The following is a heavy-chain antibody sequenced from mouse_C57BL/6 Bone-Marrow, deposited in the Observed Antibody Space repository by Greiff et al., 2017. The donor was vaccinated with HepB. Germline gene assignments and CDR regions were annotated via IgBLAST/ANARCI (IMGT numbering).Heavy chain of an antibody. CDR3: ERQYYGSTFDV. CDR1: GYTFTDYN. CDR2: INPNNGGT. J-gene: IGHJ1*03. V-gene: IGHV1-18*01. Sequence: EVQRVESGPELVKPGASVKIPCKASGYTFTDYNMDWVKQSHGKSLEWIGDINPNNGGTIYNQKFKGKATLTVDKSSSTAYMERRSLTSEDTAVYYCERQYYGSTFDVWGTGTTVTVSS. D-gene: IGHD1-1*01.